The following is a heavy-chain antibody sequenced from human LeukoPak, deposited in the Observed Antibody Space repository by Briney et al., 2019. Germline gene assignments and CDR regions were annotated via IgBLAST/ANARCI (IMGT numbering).Heavy chain of an antibody. J-gene: IGHJ4*02. CDR3: AKDRLGGPYFFHY. D-gene: IGHD3-16*01. CDR2: IGGTGVRT. Sequence: SGGSLRLSCVASKFTFSTYSMTWVRQAPGKGLEWVSTIGGTGVRTYYADSVKGRFTISRDNSKNTLYLQINSLRAEDTAEYFCAKDRLGGPYFFHYWGQGTLVTVSS. CDR1: KFTFSTYS. V-gene: IGHV3-23*01.